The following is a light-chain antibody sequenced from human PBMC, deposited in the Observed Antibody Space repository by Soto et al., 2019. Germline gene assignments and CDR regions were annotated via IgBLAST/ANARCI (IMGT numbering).Light chain of an antibody. V-gene: IGLV3-1*01. CDR2: QDN. CDR3: QTWDSSTYVA. J-gene: IGLJ2*01. Sequence: SYELTQPPSVSVSPGQTASITCSGDKLENKYACWYQQKPGQSPVLVIYQDNKRPSGIPERFSGSNSGNTATLTISGTQAMYEADYYCQTWDSSTYVAFGGGTKVTVL. CDR1: KLENKY.